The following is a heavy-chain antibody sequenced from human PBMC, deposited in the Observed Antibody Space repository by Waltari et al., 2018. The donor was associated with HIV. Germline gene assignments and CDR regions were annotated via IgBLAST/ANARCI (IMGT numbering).Heavy chain of an antibody. V-gene: IGHV3-30*18. J-gene: IGHJ4*02. Sequence: QVQLVESGGGVVQPGRSLRLSCAASGFTFSRYGIPWVRQAPGKGLEWVAVIWHDETNKYYADSVTGRFTISRDNSMNTLYLQMNSLRAEDTAMYYCAKEDSSSSDPHYFDYWGQGTLVTVSS. D-gene: IGHD6-6*01. CDR1: GFTFSRYG. CDR3: AKEDSSSSDPHYFDY. CDR2: IWHDETNK.